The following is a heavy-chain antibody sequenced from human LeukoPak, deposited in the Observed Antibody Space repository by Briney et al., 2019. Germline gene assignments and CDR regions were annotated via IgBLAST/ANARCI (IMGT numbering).Heavy chain of an antibody. CDR1: GGSLSGYY. CDR3: ASGYQLLHARGVGAFDI. D-gene: IGHD2-2*01. CDR2: INHSGST. Sequence: SETLSLTCAVYGGSLSGYYWSWIRQPPGKGREWIWEINHSGSTNYNPSLKSRVTISVDTSKNRFSLKLSSVTAAETAVYYCASGYQLLHARGVGAFDIWGQGTMVTVSS. V-gene: IGHV4-34*01. J-gene: IGHJ3*02.